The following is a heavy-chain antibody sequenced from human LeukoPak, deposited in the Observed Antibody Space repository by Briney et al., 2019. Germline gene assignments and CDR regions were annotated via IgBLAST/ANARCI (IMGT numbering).Heavy chain of an antibody. D-gene: IGHD4-17*01. Sequence: SQTLSLTCAVSGGSISSGGYSWSWIRQPPGKGLEWIGYIYHSGSTNYNPSLKSRVTISVDTSKNQFSLKLSSVTAADTAVYYCAREEATTVTTSWGQGTLVTVSS. J-gene: IGHJ4*02. V-gene: IGHV4-30-2*01. CDR3: AREEATTVTTS. CDR2: IYHSGST. CDR1: GGSISSGGYS.